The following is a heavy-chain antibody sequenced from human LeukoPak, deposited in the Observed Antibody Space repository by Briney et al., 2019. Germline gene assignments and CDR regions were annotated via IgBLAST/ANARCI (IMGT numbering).Heavy chain of an antibody. CDR1: GYTFTGYY. CDR3: ARSYGSGSRYYFDY. J-gene: IGHJ4*02. Sequence: GASVKVSCKASGYTFTGYYMHWVRQAPGQGLEWMGWMSPSSGVTNYAQKFQGGVTMTRDTSISTAYMELSGLRSDDTAVYYCARSYGSGSRYYFDYWGQGTLVTVSS. CDR2: MSPSSGVT. V-gene: IGHV1-2*02. D-gene: IGHD3-10*01.